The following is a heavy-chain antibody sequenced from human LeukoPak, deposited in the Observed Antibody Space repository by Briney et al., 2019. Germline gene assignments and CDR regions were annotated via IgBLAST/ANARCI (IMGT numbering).Heavy chain of an antibody. J-gene: IGHJ4*02. Sequence: GGSLRLSCAASGFTFSSYWMRWVRQAPGKGLVWVSRINTDGTSTTNADSVKGRFTISRDNAKNTVYLQMNSLRVEDTAVYYCTRDCGTSGCDYWGQGTLVTVSS. D-gene: IGHD5-12*01. CDR3: TRDCGTSGCDY. V-gene: IGHV3-74*01. CDR2: INTDGTST. CDR1: GFTFSSYW.